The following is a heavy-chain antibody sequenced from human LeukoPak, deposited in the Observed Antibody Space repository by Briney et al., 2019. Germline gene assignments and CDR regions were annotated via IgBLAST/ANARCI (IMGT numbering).Heavy chain of an antibody. D-gene: IGHD3-22*01. Sequence: GASVKVSCKASGYTFTSYDINWVRQAPGHGLEWMGWINPNSGGTNYAQKFQGRVTMTRDTSISTAYMELSRLRSDDTAVYYCARGFDSSGYPFDYWGQGTLVTVSS. V-gene: IGHV1-2*02. CDR1: GYTFTSYD. CDR2: INPNSGGT. J-gene: IGHJ4*02. CDR3: ARGFDSSGYPFDY.